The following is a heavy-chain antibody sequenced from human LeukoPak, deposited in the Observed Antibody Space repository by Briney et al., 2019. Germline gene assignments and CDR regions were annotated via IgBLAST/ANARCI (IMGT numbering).Heavy chain of an antibody. CDR3: ARGGNRFSGFYFDY. D-gene: IGHD6-25*01. CDR1: ADSLSSGGHY. J-gene: IGHJ4*02. Sequence: PSQTLSLTCTVSADSLSSGGHYWAWIRQLPGKGLESIGFIHHSGSSRHNPSLKDRVAISVDASRKQFALRLSSVTAADTAIYYCARGGNRFSGFYFDYWGQRIQVIVSS. V-gene: IGHV4-31*03. CDR2: IHHSGSS.